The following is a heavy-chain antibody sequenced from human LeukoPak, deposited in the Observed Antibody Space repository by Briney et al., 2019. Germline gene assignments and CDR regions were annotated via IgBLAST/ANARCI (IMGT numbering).Heavy chain of an antibody. V-gene: IGHV1-46*01. J-gene: IGHJ3*02. D-gene: IGHD3-10*01. CDR3: ARDSIARFGELLSNDAFDI. Sequence: ASVKVSCKASGYTFTSYYMHWVRQAPGQGLEWMGIINPSGGRTSYAQKFQGRVTMTRDMSTSTVYMELSSLRSEDTAVYYCARDSIARFGELLSNDAFDIWGQGTMVTVSS. CDR2: INPSGGRT. CDR1: GYTFTSYY.